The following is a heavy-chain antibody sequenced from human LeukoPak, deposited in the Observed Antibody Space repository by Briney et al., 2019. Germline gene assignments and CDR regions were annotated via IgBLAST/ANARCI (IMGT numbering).Heavy chain of an antibody. CDR2: ISGSGAST. J-gene: IGHJ4*02. Sequence: GGSLRLSCLTSGFTLSTNAMSWVRQAPGKGLEWISGISGSGASTYYADSVKGRFTISRDDSRNTLYLQMNSLRGDDTAVYYCARDYYESSGYPPEPYDNWGQGTLVTVSS. CDR1: GFTLSTNA. CDR3: ARDYYESSGYPPEPYDN. D-gene: IGHD3-22*01. V-gene: IGHV3-23*01.